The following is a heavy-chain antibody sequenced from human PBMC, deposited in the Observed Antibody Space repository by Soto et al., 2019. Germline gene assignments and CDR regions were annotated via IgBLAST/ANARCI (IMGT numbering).Heavy chain of an antibody. CDR1: GFTFSTYA. Sequence: EVQLLESGGGLVQPGGSLRLSCAASGFTFSTYAMSWVRQAPGKGLAWVSAISASGDSTYSADSVKGRFTISRDNSMNALYLQMSSLRIEDTAVYYCAHPRGSGVLDAYDIWGQGTMVTVSS. J-gene: IGHJ3*02. D-gene: IGHD2-8*01. V-gene: IGHV3-23*01. CDR3: AHPRGSGVLDAYDI. CDR2: ISASGDST.